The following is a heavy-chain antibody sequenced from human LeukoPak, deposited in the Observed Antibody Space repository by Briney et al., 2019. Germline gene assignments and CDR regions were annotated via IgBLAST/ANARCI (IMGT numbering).Heavy chain of an antibody. CDR3: ARHQYTSTVNNCFDP. CDR1: GFTFSSYW. V-gene: IGHV3-21*01. Sequence: PGGSLRLSCAASGFTFSSYWMSWVRQAPGKGLEWVSSIRSSGTYIYYADSVKGRFTISRDNAKNSLYLQMNSLRAEDTAVYYCARHQYTSTVNNCFDPWGQGTLVTVSS. J-gene: IGHJ5*01. D-gene: IGHD6-13*01. CDR2: IRSSGTYI.